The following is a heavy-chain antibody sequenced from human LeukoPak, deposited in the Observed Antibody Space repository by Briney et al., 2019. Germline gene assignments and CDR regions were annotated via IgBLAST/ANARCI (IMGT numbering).Heavy chain of an antibody. D-gene: IGHD3-22*01. CDR1: GYSISSGYY. J-gene: IGHJ4*02. V-gene: IGHV4-38-2*02. CDR2: IYHSGST. CDR3: AKDPRLYYYDSSGYSDY. Sequence: SSETLSLTCAVSGYSISSGYYWGWIRQPPGKGLEWIGSIYHSGSTYYNPSLKSRVTISVDTSKNQFSLKLSSVTAADTAVYYCAKDPRLYYYDSSGYSDYWGQGTLVTASS.